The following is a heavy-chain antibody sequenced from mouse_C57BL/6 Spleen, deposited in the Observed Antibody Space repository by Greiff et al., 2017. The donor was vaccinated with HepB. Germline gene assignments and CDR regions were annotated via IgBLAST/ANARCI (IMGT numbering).Heavy chain of an antibody. CDR3: ARWRREDYGGGDY. Sequence: QVQLQQSGAELARPGASVKLSCKASGYTFTSYGISWVKQRTGQGLEWIGEIYPRSGNTYYNEKFKGKATLTADKSASTVYMELRSLTSEDSAVYFCARWRREDYGGGDYWGQGTSVTVSS. J-gene: IGHJ4*01. CDR1: GYTFTSYG. CDR2: IYPRSGNT. D-gene: IGHD2-4*01. V-gene: IGHV1-81*01.